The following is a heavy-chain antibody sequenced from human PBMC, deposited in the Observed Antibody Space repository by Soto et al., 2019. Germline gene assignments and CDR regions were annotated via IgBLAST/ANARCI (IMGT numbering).Heavy chain of an antibody. J-gene: IGHJ6*02. CDR2: IIPIFGTA. CDR3: ARAINCSGGICRYYYYGMDV. CDR1: GGTFSSYA. Sequence: QVQLVQSGAEVKKPGSSVKVSCKASGGTFSSYAISWVRQAPGQGLEWMGGIIPIFGTANYAQKFQGRVTITADESTSTAYMELSSLRSEDTAVYYCARAINCSGGICRYYYYGMDVWGQGTTVTVSS. V-gene: IGHV1-69*01. D-gene: IGHD2-15*01.